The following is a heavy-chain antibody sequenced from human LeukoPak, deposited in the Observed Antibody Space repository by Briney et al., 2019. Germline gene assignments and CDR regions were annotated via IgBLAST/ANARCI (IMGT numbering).Heavy chain of an antibody. CDR1: GFTFSSYW. V-gene: IGHV3-74*01. CDR3: ARAYQLLWPSDY. J-gene: IGHJ4*02. CDR2: IYSDGSGT. Sequence: PGGSLRLSCAASGFTFSSYWMHWVRQAPGKGLVCVSRIYSDGSGTSYADSVKGRFTISRDNAKNTLYLQMDSLRAEDTAVYYCARAYQLLWPSDYWGQGTLVTVSS. D-gene: IGHD2-2*01.